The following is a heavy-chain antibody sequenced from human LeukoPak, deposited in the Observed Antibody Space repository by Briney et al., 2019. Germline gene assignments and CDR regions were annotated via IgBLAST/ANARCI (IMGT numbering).Heavy chain of an antibody. Sequence: ASVKVSCKASGYTFTRDAMNWVRQAPGQGLEYMGWINTNTGNPTYAQGFTGRFVFSLDTSVSTAYYCAREIGVAAPLPDAFDIWGQGTMVTVSS. CDR2: INTNTGNP. CDR3: DI. V-gene: IGHV7-4-1*01. D-gene: IGHD2-15*01. J-gene: IGHJ3*02. CDR1: GYTFTRDA.